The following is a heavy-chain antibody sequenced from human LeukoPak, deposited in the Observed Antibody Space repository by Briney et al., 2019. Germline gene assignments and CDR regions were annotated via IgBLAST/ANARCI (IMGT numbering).Heavy chain of an antibody. V-gene: IGHV3-64*01. J-gene: IGHJ4*02. CDR3: ARESATSGWLFDY. D-gene: IGHD6-19*01. CDR2: ISNHGGST. CDR1: GFTFSTYA. Sequence: GGSLRLSCAASGFTFSTYAMHWVRQAPGKGLEYVSAISNHGGSTYYANSVKGRLIISRDNSKNTLYLQMGSLRAEDMAVYCCARESATSGWLFDYWGQGTLVTVSS.